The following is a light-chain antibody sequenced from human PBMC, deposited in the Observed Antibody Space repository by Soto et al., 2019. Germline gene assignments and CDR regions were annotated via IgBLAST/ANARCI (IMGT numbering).Light chain of an antibody. CDR1: QSVSSIY. J-gene: IGKJ1*01. CDR3: QQYGSSSWT. Sequence: EIVLTQSPGTLSLSPGERATLSCRASQSVSSIYLAWYQHKPGQAPRLLIYGASSRATGIPERFSGSGSGTDFTLTISRLETEDFAVYYCQQYGSSSWTFGRGTTVEIK. CDR2: GAS. V-gene: IGKV3-20*01.